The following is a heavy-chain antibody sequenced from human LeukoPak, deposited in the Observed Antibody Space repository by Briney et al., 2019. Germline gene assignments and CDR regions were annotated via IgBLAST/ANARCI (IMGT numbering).Heavy chain of an antibody. CDR1: GFTFSSYW. Sequence: GGSLRLSCVASGFTFSSYWMHWARQAPGEGLVWASRIRYDGSSAAYADSVKGRLTISRDNAKNTLYLQMNGLSAEDTAVYYCVRGTMNAIDQLDYWGQGTLVTVSS. D-gene: IGHD1-1*01. V-gene: IGHV3-74*01. CDR2: IRYDGSSA. CDR3: VRGTMNAIDQLDY. J-gene: IGHJ4*02.